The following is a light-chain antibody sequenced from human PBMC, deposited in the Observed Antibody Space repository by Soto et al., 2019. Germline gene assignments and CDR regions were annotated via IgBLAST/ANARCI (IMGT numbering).Light chain of an antibody. V-gene: IGLV1-44*01. Sequence: QSVLTQPPSASGTPGQRVTISCSGSSSNIGGNPVNWYQQLPGTAPKLLIYNNNQRPSGVPDRLSGSKSGTSASLAISGLQSEDEADYYCAAWHDSLNGPVFGGGTKVTVL. CDR1: SSNIGGNP. CDR2: NNN. CDR3: AAWHDSLNGPV. J-gene: IGLJ3*02.